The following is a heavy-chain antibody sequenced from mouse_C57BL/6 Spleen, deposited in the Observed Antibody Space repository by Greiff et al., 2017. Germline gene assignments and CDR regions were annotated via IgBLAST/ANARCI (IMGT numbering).Heavy chain of an antibody. D-gene: IGHD2-4*01. Sequence: QVQLQQPGAELVKPGASVKLSCKASGYTFTSYWMHWVKQRPGQGLEWIGMIHPNSGSTNYNEKFKSKATLTVDKSSSTAYMQLSSRTSEDSAVYYCARWDYDGGFAYWGQGTLVTVSA. CDR3: ARWDYDGGFAY. CDR1: GYTFTSYW. V-gene: IGHV1-64*01. CDR2: IHPNSGST. J-gene: IGHJ3*01.